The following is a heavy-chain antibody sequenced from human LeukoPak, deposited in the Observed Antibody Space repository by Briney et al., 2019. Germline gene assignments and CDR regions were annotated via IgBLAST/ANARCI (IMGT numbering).Heavy chain of an antibody. V-gene: IGHV3-15*04. D-gene: IGHD3-16*01. J-gene: IGHJ4*02. CDR1: GSPFSDAW. CDR3: TRDEGDDYFDN. CDR2: IESKTDSGTT. Sequence: PGGSLRLSCAASGSPFSDAWMSWVRQAPGKGLEWVGRIESKTDSGTTEYAALVKGRFTISRDDSKNTLYLQMNSLKTEDTAVYYCTRDEGDDYFDNWGQGTLVTVSS.